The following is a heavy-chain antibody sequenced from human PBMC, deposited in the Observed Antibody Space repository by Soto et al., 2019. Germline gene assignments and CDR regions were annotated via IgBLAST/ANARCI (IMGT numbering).Heavy chain of an antibody. J-gene: IGHJ4*02. CDR2: IRGSGNKT. V-gene: IGHV3-23*01. Sequence: EVQLLESGGGLVQPGGSLRLSCGVSGFTFSTYAMRWVRQAPGKGLEWVSAIRGSGNKTFYADSVKGRFTISRVNSKNTLHLHMGSLRVEDTAVYYCVRGVRLHFDLWGQGTLVTVSS. CDR1: GFTFSTYA. CDR3: VRGVRLHFDL.